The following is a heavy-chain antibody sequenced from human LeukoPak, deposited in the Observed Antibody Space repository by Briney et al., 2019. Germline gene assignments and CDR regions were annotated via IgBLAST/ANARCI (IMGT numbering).Heavy chain of an antibody. CDR1: GYTFTSYY. V-gene: IGHV1-46*01. CDR3: AGGGATNMSLQDWSDP. D-gene: IGHD1-26*01. J-gene: IGHJ5*02. Sequence: ASVKVSCKASGYTFTSYYMHWVRQAPGQGLEWMGIINPSGGSTSYAQKFQGRVTMTRDTSTSTVYMELSSLRSEDTAVYYCAGGGATNMSLQDWSDPWGQGTLVTVSS. CDR2: INPSGGST.